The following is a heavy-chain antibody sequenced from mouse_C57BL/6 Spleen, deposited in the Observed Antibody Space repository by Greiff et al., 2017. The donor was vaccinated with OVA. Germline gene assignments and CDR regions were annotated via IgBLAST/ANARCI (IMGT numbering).Heavy chain of an antibody. J-gene: IGHJ3*01. Sequence: VQLQQPGAELVKPGASVKLSCKASGYTFTSYWMQWVKQRPGQGLEWIGEIDPSDSYTNYNQKFKGKATLTVDTSSSTAYMQLSSLTSEDSAVYYCARSEGDGFFADWGQGTLVTVSA. D-gene: IGHD2-3*01. CDR2: IDPSDSYT. CDR1: GYTFTSYW. CDR3: ARSEGDGFFAD. V-gene: IGHV1-50*01.